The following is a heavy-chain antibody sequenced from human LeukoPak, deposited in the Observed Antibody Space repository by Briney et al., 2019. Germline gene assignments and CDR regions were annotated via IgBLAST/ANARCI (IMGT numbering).Heavy chain of an antibody. J-gene: IGHJ6*02. CDR2: ISGSGSTI. Sequence: GGSLRLSCAASGFTFSSYEMNWVRQAPGKGLEWVSYISGSGSTIYYADSVKGRFTISRDNAKNSLYLQMNSLRAEDTAVYYCARGGYSSGLDVWGQGTTVTVSS. V-gene: IGHV3-48*03. CDR3: ARGGYSSGLDV. D-gene: IGHD6-19*01. CDR1: GFTFSSYE.